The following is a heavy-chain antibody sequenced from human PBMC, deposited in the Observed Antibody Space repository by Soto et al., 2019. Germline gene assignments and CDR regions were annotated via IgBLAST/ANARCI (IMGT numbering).Heavy chain of an antibody. Sequence: GESLKISCKGSGYSLTSYWIGWMRQTPGKGLEWMGMIYLGDSNTRYSPFLEGQVTISADKSTTTAYLQWSSLKASDSAMYYCARQSYCSSTSCYTVDSWGQGTLVTVSS. CDR2: IYLGDSNT. V-gene: IGHV5-51*01. CDR3: ARQSYCSSTSCYTVDS. CDR1: GYSLTSYW. J-gene: IGHJ4*02. D-gene: IGHD2-2*02.